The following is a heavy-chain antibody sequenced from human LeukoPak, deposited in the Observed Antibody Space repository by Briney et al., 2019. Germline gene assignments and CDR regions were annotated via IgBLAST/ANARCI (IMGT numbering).Heavy chain of an antibody. J-gene: IGHJ4*02. Sequence: ASVKVSCKASGYTFTGYYMHWVRHAPGQGLEWMGWINPNSGATNYAQKFQGRVTMTRDTSISTPYMELSRLRSDDTAVYYCAREDSSSWYLDYWGQGILVTVSS. D-gene: IGHD6-13*01. CDR1: GYTFTGYY. V-gene: IGHV1-2*02. CDR2: INPNSGAT. CDR3: AREDSSSWYLDY.